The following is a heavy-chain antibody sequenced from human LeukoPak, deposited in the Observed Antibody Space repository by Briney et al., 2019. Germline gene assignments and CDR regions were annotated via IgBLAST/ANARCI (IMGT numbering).Heavy chain of an antibody. CDR3: AKGGRIVVVPAAADY. V-gene: IGHV3-23*01. CDR2: ISDNGSTT. CDR1: GFTFSSYA. J-gene: IGHJ4*02. Sequence: RGSLRLSCAVSGFTFSSYAMSWVRQAPGKGLEWVSAISDNGSTTYYAHSVKGRFTISRENSKNTLYLQMNSMRAEDTAVYYCAKGGRIVVVPAAADYWGQGTLVTVSS. D-gene: IGHD2-2*01.